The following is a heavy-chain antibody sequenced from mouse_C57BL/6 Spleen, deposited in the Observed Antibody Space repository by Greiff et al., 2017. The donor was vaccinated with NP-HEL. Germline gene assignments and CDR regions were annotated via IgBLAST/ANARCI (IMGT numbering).Heavy chain of an antibody. Sequence: QVQLKQSGPELVKPGASVKISCKASGYTFTDYYINWVKQRPGQGLEWIGWIFPGSGSTYYNEKFKGKATLTVDKSSSTAYMLLSSLTSEDSAVYFCARGNYGSSHWYFDVWGTGTTVTVSS. CDR1: GYTFTDYY. J-gene: IGHJ1*03. CDR3: ARGNYGSSHWYFDV. CDR2: IFPGSGST. V-gene: IGHV1-75*01. D-gene: IGHD1-1*01.